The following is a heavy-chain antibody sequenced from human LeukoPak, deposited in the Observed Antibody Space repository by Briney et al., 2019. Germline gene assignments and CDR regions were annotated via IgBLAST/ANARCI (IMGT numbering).Heavy chain of an antibody. V-gene: IGHV1-46*01. CDR3: ARYGNYYDSSGSDVVGVDI. J-gene: IGHJ3*02. Sequence: ASVKVSCKASGYTFTSYYMHWVRQAPGQGLEWMGIINPSGGSTSYAQKFQGRVTMTRDMSTSTIYMELRSLRSEDTAVYYCARYGNYYDSSGSDVVGVDIWGQGTMVTVSS. CDR2: INPSGGST. CDR1: GYTFTSYY. D-gene: IGHD3-22*01.